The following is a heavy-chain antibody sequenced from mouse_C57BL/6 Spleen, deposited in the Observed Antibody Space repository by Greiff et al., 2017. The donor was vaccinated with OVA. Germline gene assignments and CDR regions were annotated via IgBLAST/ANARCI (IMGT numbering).Heavy chain of an antibody. Sequence: VQVVESGPGLVQPSQSLSITCTVSGFSLTSYGVHWVRQSPGKGLEWLGVIWSGGSTDYNAAFISRLSISKDNSKSQVFFKMNSLLADDTAIYYCARINYYGSSYGNYYAMDYWGQGTSVTVSS. CDR3: ARINYYGSSYGNYYAMDY. V-gene: IGHV2-2*01. CDR2: IWSGGST. CDR1: GFSLTSYG. D-gene: IGHD1-1*01. J-gene: IGHJ4*01.